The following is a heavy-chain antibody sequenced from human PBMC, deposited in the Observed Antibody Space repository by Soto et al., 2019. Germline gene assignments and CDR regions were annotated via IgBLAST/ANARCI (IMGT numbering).Heavy chain of an antibody. CDR1: GGSISSSSYY. D-gene: IGHD5-18*01. Sequence: PSETMSLTCTVSGGSISSSSYYWGWIRQPPGKGLEWIGSIYYSGSTYYNPSLKSRVTISVDTSKNQFSLKLSSVTAADTAVYYCARPRGYSYGYIDYWGQGTLVTVSS. J-gene: IGHJ4*02. CDR2: IYYSGST. V-gene: IGHV4-39*01. CDR3: ARPRGYSYGYIDY.